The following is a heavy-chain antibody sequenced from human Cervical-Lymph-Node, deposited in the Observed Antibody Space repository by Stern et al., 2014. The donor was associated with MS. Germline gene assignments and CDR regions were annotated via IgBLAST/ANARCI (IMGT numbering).Heavy chain of an antibody. J-gene: IGHJ4*02. CDR2: SYYDGST. D-gene: IGHD4-11*01. Sequence: QVQLQESGPGVVKPSETLSLTCTVSGGSLSGYYWSWIRQPPGIGLELIGYSYYDGSTNYNSPLKSRVTISLDTSKKQFSLKLDSVTAADTAVYFCARVSTSFDDWGQGTLVTVSS. CDR1: GGSLSGYY. V-gene: IGHV4-59*01. CDR3: ARVSTSFDD.